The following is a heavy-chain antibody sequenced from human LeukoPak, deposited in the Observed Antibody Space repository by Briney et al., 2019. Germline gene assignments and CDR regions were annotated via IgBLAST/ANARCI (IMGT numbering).Heavy chain of an antibody. V-gene: IGHV3-23*01. J-gene: IGHJ4*02. CDR2: ISGSGDST. CDR3: AKALPPNLQLVPPYFDY. D-gene: IGHD6-13*01. CDR1: GFTFSSYA. Sequence: GGSLRLSCAGSGFTFSSYAMSWVRQAPGKGRAWVSGISGSGDSTYFADSVKGRFTTSRDNSKNTLYLQMNSLRAEDTAVYYCAKALPPNLQLVPPYFDYWGQGTLVTVSS.